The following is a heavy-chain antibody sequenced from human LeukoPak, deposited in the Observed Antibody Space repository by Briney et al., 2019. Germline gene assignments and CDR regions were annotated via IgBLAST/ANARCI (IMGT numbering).Heavy chain of an antibody. CDR1: GGSISSYY. J-gene: IGHJ4*02. V-gene: IGHV4-59*12. D-gene: IGHD6-6*01. CDR3: ARVGGGIAARRVGIFDY. Sequence: SETLSLTCTVSGGSISSYYWSWIRQPPGKGLEWIGYIYYSGSTNYNPSLKSRVTISVDTSKNQFSLKLSSVTAADTAVYYCARVGGGIAARRVGIFDYWGQGTLVTVSS. CDR2: IYYSGST.